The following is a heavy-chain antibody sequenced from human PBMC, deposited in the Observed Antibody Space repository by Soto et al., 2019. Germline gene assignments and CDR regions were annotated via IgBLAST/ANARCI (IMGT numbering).Heavy chain of an antibody. Sequence: SVKVSCKASGGTFSSYAISWVRQAPGQRLKWMGEIIPIFGTANYAQKFQGRVAITADESTSTAYMELSSLRSEDTAVYYCARGAVWRTLAYYYYYGMDVWGQGTTVTVSS. D-gene: IGHD3-16*01. V-gene: IGHV1-69*13. J-gene: IGHJ6*02. CDR1: GGTFSSYA. CDR3: ARGAVWRTLAYYYYYGMDV. CDR2: IIPIFGTA.